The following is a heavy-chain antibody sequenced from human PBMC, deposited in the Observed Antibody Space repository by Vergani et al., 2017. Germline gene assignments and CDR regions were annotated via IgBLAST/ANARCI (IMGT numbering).Heavy chain of an antibody. CDR1: GYTFTGYY. V-gene: IGHV1-2*02. CDR3: ARELYSSSSGWVDY. CDR2: INPNSGGT. J-gene: IGHJ4*02. D-gene: IGHD6-6*01. Sequence: QVQLVQSGAEVKKPGASVKVSCKASGYTFTGYYMHWVRQAPGQGLEWMGWINPNSGGTNYAQKFQGRVTMTRDTSISTAYMELNSLRAEDTAVYYCARELYSSSSGWVDYWGQGTLVTVSS.